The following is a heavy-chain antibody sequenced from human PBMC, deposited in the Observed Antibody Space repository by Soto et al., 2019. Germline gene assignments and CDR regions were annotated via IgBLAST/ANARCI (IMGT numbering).Heavy chain of an antibody. CDR2: IFYSGST. CDR1: GGSISSGGYY. V-gene: IGHV4-31*03. J-gene: IGHJ3*02. CDR3: ARYANGGSHGVDI. D-gene: IGHD2-8*01. Sequence: QVQLQESGPGLVKPSQTLSLTCTVSGGSISSGGYYWSWIRQHRGKGLEWIGYIFYSGSTYYYPSLKIRVTISVDTSKNQFSLKLSSVTAADTAVYYCARYANGGSHGVDIWGQGKIVTVSS.